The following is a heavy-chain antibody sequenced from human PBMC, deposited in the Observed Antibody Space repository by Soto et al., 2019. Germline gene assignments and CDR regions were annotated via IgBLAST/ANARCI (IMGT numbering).Heavy chain of an antibody. J-gene: IGHJ6*03. CDR3: ARDRNDPQSLYYMDV. D-gene: IGHD1-1*01. V-gene: IGHV3-66*01. Sequence: GGSLRLSCAASGFTVSSNYMSWVRQAPGKGLEWVSFIYSGGSTYYADSVKGRFTISRDNSKNTLYLQMNSLRAEDTAVYYCARDRNDPQSLYYMDVWGKGTTVTVSS. CDR2: IYSGGST. CDR1: GFTVSSNY.